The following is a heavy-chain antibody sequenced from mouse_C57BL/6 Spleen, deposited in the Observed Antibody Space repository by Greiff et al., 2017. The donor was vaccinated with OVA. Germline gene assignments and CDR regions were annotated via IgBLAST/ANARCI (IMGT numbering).Heavy chain of an antibody. Sequence: VQLQQPGTELVKPGASVKLSCKASGYTFTSYWMHWVKQRPGQGLEWIGNINPSNGGTNYNEKFKSKATLTVDKSSSTAYMQLSSLTSEDSAVYYCASWRGDYDDSAWFAYWGQGTLVTVSA. CDR2: INPSNGGT. CDR1: GYTFTSYW. CDR3: ASWRGDYDDSAWFAY. D-gene: IGHD2-4*01. J-gene: IGHJ3*01. V-gene: IGHV1-53*01.